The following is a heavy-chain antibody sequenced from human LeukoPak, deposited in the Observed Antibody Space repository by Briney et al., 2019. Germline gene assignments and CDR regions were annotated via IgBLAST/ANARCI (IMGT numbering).Heavy chain of an antibody. CDR3: ARVGGTDAFDI. D-gene: IGHD2-15*01. J-gene: IGHJ3*02. CDR2: IYSGGNT. CDR1: GFTVSSNH. Sequence: GGSLRLSCAASGFTVSSNHMSWVREAPGKGLEWVSVIYSGGNTYYADSVKGRFAISRDTSKNTLSLQMGSLRAEDMAVYCCARVGGTDAFDIWGQGTMVTVSS. V-gene: IGHV3-66*01.